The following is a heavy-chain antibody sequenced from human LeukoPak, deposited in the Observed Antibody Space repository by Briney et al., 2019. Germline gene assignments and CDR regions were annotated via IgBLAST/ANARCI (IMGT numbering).Heavy chain of an antibody. V-gene: IGHV1-46*01. CDR3: AREAIAGANRPPGAFDI. CDR2: INPSGGST. CDR1: GYTFTSYN. Sequence: ASVKVSCKASGYTFTSYNMRWVRRAPGQGLEWMGIINPSGGSTSYAQKFQGRVTMTRDMSTSTVYMELSSLRSEDTAVHYCAREAIAGANRPPGAFDIWGQGTMVTVSS. J-gene: IGHJ3*02. D-gene: IGHD1-26*01.